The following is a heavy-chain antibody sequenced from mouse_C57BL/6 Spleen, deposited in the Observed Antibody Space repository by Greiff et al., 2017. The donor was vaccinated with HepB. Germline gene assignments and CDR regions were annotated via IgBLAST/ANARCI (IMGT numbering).Heavy chain of an antibody. CDR1: GYSFTSYY. CDR2: IYPGSGNT. J-gene: IGHJ1*03. D-gene: IGHD1-2*01. CDR3: AAITTLYFDV. V-gene: IGHV1-66*01. Sequence: VQVVESGPELVKPGASVKISCKASGYSFTSYYIHWVKQRPGQGLEWIGWIYPGSGNTKYNEKFKGKATLTADTSSSTAYMQLSSLTSEDSAVYYCAAITTLYFDVWGTGTTVTVSS.